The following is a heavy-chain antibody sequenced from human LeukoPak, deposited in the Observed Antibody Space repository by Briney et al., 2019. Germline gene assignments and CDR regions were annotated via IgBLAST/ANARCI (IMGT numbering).Heavy chain of an antibody. J-gene: IGHJ4*02. CDR1: GFTFGDYA. CDR2: IRSKAYGGTT. Sequence: PGRSLRLSCTASGFTFGDYAMSWFRQAPGKGLEWVGFIRSKAYGGTTEYAASVKGRFTISRDDSKSIAYLQMNSLKTEDTAAYYCTATREGYGGYSFDYWGQGTLVTVSS. V-gene: IGHV3-49*03. CDR3: TATREGYGGYSFDY. D-gene: IGHD5-12*01.